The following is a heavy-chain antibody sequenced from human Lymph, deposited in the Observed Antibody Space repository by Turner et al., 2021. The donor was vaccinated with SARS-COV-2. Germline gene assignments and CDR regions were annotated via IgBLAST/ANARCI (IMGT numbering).Heavy chain of an antibody. CDR1: GFTFSNYG. CDR3: AREGEVGATGFDY. J-gene: IGHJ4*02. V-gene: IGHV3-33*01. CDR2: IWYDGSKK. D-gene: IGHD1-26*01. Sequence: QVQLVESGGGVVHPGGYLSLSCEASGFTFSNYGMHWVRQAPGKGLEWVAVIWYDGSKKYYADSVKGRFTISRDNSKNTLYLQMHSLRAEDTAVYYCAREGEVGATGFDYWGQGTLVTVSS.